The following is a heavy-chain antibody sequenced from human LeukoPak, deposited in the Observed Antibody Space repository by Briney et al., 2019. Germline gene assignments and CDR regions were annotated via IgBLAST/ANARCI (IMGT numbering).Heavy chain of an antibody. J-gene: IGHJ5*02. Sequence: SSETLSLACAVYAGSFSGYYWSWIRQPPGKGLEWIGEINRSGSTNYNPSLKSRVTISVDTSKNQFALKLCSVTAADTAVYYCARGPVVPAAAGFDPWGQGTLVTVSS. V-gene: IGHV4-34*01. CDR3: ARGPVVPAAAGFDP. D-gene: IGHD2-2*01. CDR1: AGSFSGYY. CDR2: INRSGST.